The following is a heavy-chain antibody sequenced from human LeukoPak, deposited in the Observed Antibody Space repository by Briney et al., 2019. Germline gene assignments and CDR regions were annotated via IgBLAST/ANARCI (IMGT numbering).Heavy chain of an antibody. V-gene: IGHV7-4-1*02. CDR1: GYTFTNYA. Sequence: ASVKVSCKASGYTFTNYALNWERQAPGQGLEWMGWINTHTGNPAYAQGFTGRFVFSLDTSVNTAYLQISGLEAEDTALYYCARDEADDGDAFDIWGQGTMVTVSS. CDR3: ARDEADDGDAFDI. CDR2: INTHTGNP. D-gene: IGHD1-1*01. J-gene: IGHJ3*02.